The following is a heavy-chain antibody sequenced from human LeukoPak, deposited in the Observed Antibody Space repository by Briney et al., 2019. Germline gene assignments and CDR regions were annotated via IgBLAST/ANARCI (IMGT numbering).Heavy chain of an antibody. CDR2: ISYDGSNK. J-gene: IGHJ4*02. Sequence: PGRSLRLSCAASGFTFSSYGMHWVRQAPGKGLEWVAVISYDGSNKYYADSVKGRFTISRDNSKNTLYLQMNSLRAEDTAVYYCAASITMFDYWGQGTLVTVSS. D-gene: IGHD3-10*01. CDR1: GFTFSSYG. V-gene: IGHV3-30*03. CDR3: AASITMFDY.